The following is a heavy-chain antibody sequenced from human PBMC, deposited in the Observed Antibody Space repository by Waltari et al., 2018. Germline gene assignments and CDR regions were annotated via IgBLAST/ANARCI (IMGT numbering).Heavy chain of an antibody. D-gene: IGHD2-2*01. CDR2: IYYSGST. CDR1: GGSISSSSYY. Sequence: QLQLQESGPGLVKPSETLSLTCTVSGGSISSSSYYWGWLRQPPGKGLEWIGSIYYSGSTYYNPSLKSRVTISVDTSKNQFSLKLSSVTAADTAVYYCARLGKAWYQQVDYWGQGTLVTVSS. CDR3: ARLGKAWYQQVDY. J-gene: IGHJ4*02. V-gene: IGHV4-39*01.